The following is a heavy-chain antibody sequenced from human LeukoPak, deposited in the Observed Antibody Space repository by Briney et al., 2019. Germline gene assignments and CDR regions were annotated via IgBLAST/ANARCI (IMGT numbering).Heavy chain of an antibody. Sequence: PSETLSLTCTVSGGSISSYYWSWIRQPPGKGLEWIGYIYYSGSTNYNPSLKSRVTMSVDTSKNQFSLKLSSVTAADTAVYYCARDRVAARVSWYYYYMDVWGKGTTVTVSS. V-gene: IGHV4-59*12. CDR1: GGSISSYY. D-gene: IGHD6-6*01. CDR2: IYYSGST. CDR3: ARDRVAARVSWYYYYMDV. J-gene: IGHJ6*03.